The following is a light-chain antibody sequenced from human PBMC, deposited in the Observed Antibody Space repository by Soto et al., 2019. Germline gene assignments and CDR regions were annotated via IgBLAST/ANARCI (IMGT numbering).Light chain of an antibody. CDR3: QQRSSWPT. J-gene: IGKJ1*01. CDR2: DAS. V-gene: IGKV3-11*01. CDR1: QKISSY. Sequence: EIVLTQSPATLSLSPGERATLSCRASQKISSYLAWYQQKPGQAPRLLIYDASNRATCIPARFSGSGSGTDFTLPISSLEPEDFAVYFCQQRSSWPTFGQGTKVEIK.